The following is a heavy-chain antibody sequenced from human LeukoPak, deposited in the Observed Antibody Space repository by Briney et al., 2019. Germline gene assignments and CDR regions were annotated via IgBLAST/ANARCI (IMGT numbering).Heavy chain of an antibody. CDR2: ISLAGQT. D-gene: IGHD1-26*01. V-gene: IGHV4/OR15-8*02. CDR1: GGSISGTNW. Sequence: SETLSLTCGVSGGSISGTNWWRGVRQPPGQGVEWIGEISLAGQTTYNPSLNGRVTMSIDKSSNQLSLHLTSVTAADTATYFCSRESGPFCPFGYWGQGTLVIVSS. J-gene: IGHJ4*02. CDR3: SRESGPFCPFGY.